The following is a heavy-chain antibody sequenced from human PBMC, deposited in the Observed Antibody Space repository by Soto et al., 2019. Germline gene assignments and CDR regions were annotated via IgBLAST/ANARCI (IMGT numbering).Heavy chain of an antibody. CDR1: GGSFSGYY. J-gene: IGHJ3*01. CDR2: INHSGST. CDR3: ARDLDYGGNSDASDV. V-gene: IGHV4-34*01. D-gene: IGHD4-17*01. Sequence: SETLSLTCAVYGGSFSGYYWTWIRQPPGTGLEWIGEINHSGSTNYNPSLKSRVTISVDTSKNQFSLKLTSETAADTAVYYCARDLDYGGNSDASDVRGQGTMVTLPS.